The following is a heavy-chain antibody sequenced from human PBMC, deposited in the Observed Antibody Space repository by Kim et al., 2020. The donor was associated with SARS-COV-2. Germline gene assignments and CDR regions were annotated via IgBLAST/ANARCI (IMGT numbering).Heavy chain of an antibody. D-gene: IGHD2-2*01. CDR3: ARSQLLSGRFDP. J-gene: IGHJ5*02. V-gene: IGHV4-59*01. Sequence: TYNPPLKSRVTISVDTSKNQFSLKRSSVTAADTAVYYCARSQLLSGRFDPWGQGTLVTVSS.